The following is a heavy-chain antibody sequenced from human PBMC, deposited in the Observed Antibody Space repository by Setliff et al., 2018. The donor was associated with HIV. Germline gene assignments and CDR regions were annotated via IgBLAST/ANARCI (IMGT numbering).Heavy chain of an antibody. CDR2: IKTRVDGGAV. CDR3: ARVYCRHSCLVESYMDI. Sequence: PGGSLRLSCVGSGFSFSDAWMIWVRQSPGKGLEWVGRIKTRVDGGAVDYAPPVKGRFTISREDSTDTLYLEMNSLRTEDTAVYFCARVYCRHSCLVESYMDIWGTGTAVTSP. CDR1: GFSFSDAW. J-gene: IGHJ6*03. V-gene: IGHV3-15*01. D-gene: IGHD1-26*01.